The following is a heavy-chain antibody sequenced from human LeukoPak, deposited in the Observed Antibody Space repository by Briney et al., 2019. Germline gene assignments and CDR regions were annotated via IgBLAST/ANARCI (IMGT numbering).Heavy chain of an antibody. D-gene: IGHD2-2*01. Sequence: ASVKVSCKASGYTFTGYYMHWLRQAPGQGLEWMGWINPNSGGTNYAQKFQGRVTMTRDTSISTAYMELSRLRSDDTAVYYCARGKWFVPAAPDYWGQGTLVTVSS. V-gene: IGHV1-2*02. CDR3: ARGKWFVPAAPDY. CDR2: INPNSGGT. CDR1: GYTFTGYY. J-gene: IGHJ4*02.